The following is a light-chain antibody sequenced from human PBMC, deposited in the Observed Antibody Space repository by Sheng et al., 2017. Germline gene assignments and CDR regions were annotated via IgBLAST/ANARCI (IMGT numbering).Light chain of an antibody. Sequence: EIVLTQSPATLSLSPGGRATLSCRASQSVSSYLAWYQQKPARFPGSSSMMLPPGPLASQPGSSGXGSGTDXTLTISGLEPEDFAVYYCQQRSNWPPVTFGQGTRLEIK. CDR3: QQRSNWPPVT. V-gene: IGKV3-11*01. CDR1: QSVSSY. CDR2: MLP. J-gene: IGKJ5*01.